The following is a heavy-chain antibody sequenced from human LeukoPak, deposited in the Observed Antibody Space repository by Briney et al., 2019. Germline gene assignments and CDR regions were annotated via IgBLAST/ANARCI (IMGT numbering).Heavy chain of an antibody. CDR1: GGSISSSSYY. D-gene: IGHD3-10*01. CDR3: AGGVTIVRGTSKHFDY. CDR2: IYYSGST. J-gene: IGHJ4*02. Sequence: SETLSLTCTVSGGSISSSSYYWSWIRQPPGKGLEWIGYIYYSGSTNYNPSLKSRVTISVDTSKNQFSLNLSSVTAADTAAYYCAGGVTIVRGTSKHFDYWGQGTLVTVSS. V-gene: IGHV4-61*05.